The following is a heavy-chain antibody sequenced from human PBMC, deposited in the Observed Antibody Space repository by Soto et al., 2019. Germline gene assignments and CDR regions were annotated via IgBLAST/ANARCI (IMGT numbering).Heavy chain of an antibody. Sequence: GASVKVSCKVSGYTLTELSMHWVRQAPGKGLEWMGGFDPEDGETIYAQKFQGRVTMTEDTSTDTAYMELSSLRSEDTAVYYCATDLFAGVVSNWFDPWGQGTLVTVSS. CDR1: GYTLTELS. J-gene: IGHJ5*02. CDR2: FDPEDGET. D-gene: IGHD3-3*01. CDR3: ATDLFAGVVSNWFDP. V-gene: IGHV1-24*01.